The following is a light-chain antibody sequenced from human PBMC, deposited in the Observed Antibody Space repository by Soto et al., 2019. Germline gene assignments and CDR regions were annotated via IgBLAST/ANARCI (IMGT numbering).Light chain of an antibody. Sequence: VLTQSPGTLSLSPGDRATLSCRASQSVSTSYLAWYQQKPGQAPMLLIYGASSRATGIPDRFSGSGSGRDFTLTISGLEPEDFAVYYCQQYGNSRGTFGQGTKVEIK. CDR2: GAS. CDR1: QSVSTSY. V-gene: IGKV3-20*01. CDR3: QQYGNSRGT. J-gene: IGKJ1*01.